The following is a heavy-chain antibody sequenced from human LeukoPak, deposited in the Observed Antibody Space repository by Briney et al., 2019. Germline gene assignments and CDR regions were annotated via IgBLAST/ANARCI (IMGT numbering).Heavy chain of an antibody. Sequence: SETLSLTRAVYGGSFSGYYWSWIRQPPGKGLEWIGEINHSGSTNYNPSLKSRVTISVDTSKNQFSLKLSSVTAADTAVYYCARGSGKRSGSPGNWFDPWGQGTLVTVSS. V-gene: IGHV4-34*01. J-gene: IGHJ5*02. CDR1: GGSFSGYY. CDR3: ARGSGKRSGSPGNWFDP. CDR2: INHSGST. D-gene: IGHD3-10*01.